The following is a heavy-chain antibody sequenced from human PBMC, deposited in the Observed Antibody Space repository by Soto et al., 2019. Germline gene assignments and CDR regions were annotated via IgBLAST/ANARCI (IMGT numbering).Heavy chain of an antibody. CDR1: GFTFSSYW. D-gene: IGHD6-13*01. V-gene: IGHV3-74*01. Sequence: GGSLRLSCAASGFTFSSYWMHWVRQAPGKGLVWVSRINSDGSSTSYADSVKGRFTISRDNAKNTLYLQMNSLRAEDTAAYYCARDSSSWLYNWFDPWGQGTLVTVSS. J-gene: IGHJ5*02. CDR3: ARDSSSWLYNWFDP. CDR2: INSDGSST.